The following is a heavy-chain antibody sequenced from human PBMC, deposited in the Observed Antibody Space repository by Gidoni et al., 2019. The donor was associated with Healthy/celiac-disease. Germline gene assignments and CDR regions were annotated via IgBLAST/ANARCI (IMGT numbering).Heavy chain of an antibody. CDR2: VYYSGSA. Sequence: GGSISSSSYYWGWIRQPPGKGLEWIGSVYYSGSAYYNPSLKSRVTISVDTSKNQFSLKLSSVTAADTAVYYCARVVVVDATPDRFDYWGQGTLVTVSS. D-gene: IGHD2-15*01. CDR1: GGSISSSSYY. CDR3: ARVVVVDATPDRFDY. V-gene: IGHV4-39*07. J-gene: IGHJ4*02.